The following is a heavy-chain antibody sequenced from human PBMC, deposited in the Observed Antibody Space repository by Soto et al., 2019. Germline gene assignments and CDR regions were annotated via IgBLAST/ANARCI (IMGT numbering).Heavy chain of an antibody. V-gene: IGHV4-31*11. CDR2: IYHSGST. Sequence: TLSRTSAVSSGSISSGGYYWSGIRQHPGKGLEWIGYIYHSGSTNYNPSLKSRVTISIDTSKNQFSLKLSSVTAADTAVYYCARGGSVIGPWGQGTLVTVSS. CDR3: ARGGSVIGP. J-gene: IGHJ5*02. CDR1: SGSISSGGYY. D-gene: IGHD5-12*01.